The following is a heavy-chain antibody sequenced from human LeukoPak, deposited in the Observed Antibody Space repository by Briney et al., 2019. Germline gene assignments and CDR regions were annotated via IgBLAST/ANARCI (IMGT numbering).Heavy chain of an antibody. J-gene: IGHJ4*02. D-gene: IGHD2-15*01. CDR2: IYYSGST. V-gene: IGHV4-39*07. CDR1: GGSISGSSYY. Sequence: PSETLSLTCTASGGSISGSSYYWGWIRQPPGKGLEWIGSIYYSGSTYYNPSPKSRVTISVDTSKNQFSLKLSSVTAADTAVYYCARGLLLPPQTSYCSGGSCYPADYWGQGTLVTVSS. CDR3: ARGLLLPPQTSYCSGGSCYPADY.